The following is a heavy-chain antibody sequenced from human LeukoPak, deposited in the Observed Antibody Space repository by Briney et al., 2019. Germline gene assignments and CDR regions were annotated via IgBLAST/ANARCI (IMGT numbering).Heavy chain of an antibody. CDR1: GGSFSGYY. Sequence: PSETLSLTCQVYGGSFSGYYWSWIRQPPGKGLEWIGEINHSGSTNYNPSLKSRVTISVDTSKNQFSLKLSSVTAADTAVYYCARRGVVPAARRQFDYWGQATLVTVSS. J-gene: IGHJ4*02. CDR2: INHSGST. V-gene: IGHV4-34*01. CDR3: ARRGVVPAARRQFDY. D-gene: IGHD2-2*01.